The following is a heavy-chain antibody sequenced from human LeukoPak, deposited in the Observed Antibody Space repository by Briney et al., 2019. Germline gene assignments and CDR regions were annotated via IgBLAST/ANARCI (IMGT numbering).Heavy chain of an antibody. CDR3: ATRPKFMSTYFDL. CDR2: VYTSGSP. Sequence: SETLSLTCTVSSGSINSYYWTWIRQPAGKGLEWLGRVYTSGSPNYNPSLKGRVTMSLDTSKSQFSLKLRSVTAADTAVYYCATRPKFMSTYFDLWGRGTLVTVSS. CDR1: SGSINSYY. V-gene: IGHV4-4*07. D-gene: IGHD5/OR15-5a*01. J-gene: IGHJ2*01.